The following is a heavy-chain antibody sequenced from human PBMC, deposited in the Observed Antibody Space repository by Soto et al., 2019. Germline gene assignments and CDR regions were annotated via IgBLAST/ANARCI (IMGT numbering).Heavy chain of an antibody. CDR2: IKSKTDGETT. Sequence: VQLVESGGALVKPGGSLRLSCTASSFTLSTAYMNWVRQAPGKGLEWVGHIKSKTDGETTDYAAPVKGRFTISRDDSRNTLYLQMNSLQTEDTAVYYCTVGRYGEWGQGTLVTVSS. CDR3: TVGRYGE. J-gene: IGHJ4*02. CDR1: SFTLSTAY. V-gene: IGHV3-15*07. D-gene: IGHD3-10*01.